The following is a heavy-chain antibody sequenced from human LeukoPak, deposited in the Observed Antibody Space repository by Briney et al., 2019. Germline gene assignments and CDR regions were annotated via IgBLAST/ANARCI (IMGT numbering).Heavy chain of an antibody. CDR2: ISSSSSYI. CDR3: AREPRRITMVRGRRQGMDV. Sequence: PGGSLRLSCAASGFTFGSYSMNWVRQAPGKGLDWVSSISSSSSYIYYADSVKGRFTISRDNAKNSLYLQMNSLRAEDTAVYYCAREPRRITMVRGRRQGMDVWGQGTTVTVSS. CDR1: GFTFGSYS. D-gene: IGHD3-10*01. V-gene: IGHV3-21*01. J-gene: IGHJ6*02.